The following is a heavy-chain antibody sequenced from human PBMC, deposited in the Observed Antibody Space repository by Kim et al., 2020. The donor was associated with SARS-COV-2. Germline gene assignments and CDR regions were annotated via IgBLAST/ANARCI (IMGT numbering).Heavy chain of an antibody. D-gene: IGHD3-10*01. J-gene: IGHJ4*02. CDR1: GFTFSRCG. CDR2: ISDGSDST. V-gene: IGHV3-23*01. Sequence: GGSLRLSCAASGFTFSRCGMSWVRQAPGKGLEWVSAISDGSDSTYYADSVRGRFTISRDNSKNTLYLQMNSLRADDTAVYYCAPDSRTWFGGLLNYFEYWGQGTLVTVSS. CDR3: APDSRTWFGGLLNYFEY.